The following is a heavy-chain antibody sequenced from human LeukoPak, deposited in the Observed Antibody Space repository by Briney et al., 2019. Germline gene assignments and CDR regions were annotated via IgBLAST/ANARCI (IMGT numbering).Heavy chain of an antibody. CDR2: ISYDGSNK. J-gene: IGHJ3*02. D-gene: IGHD6-13*01. CDR3: ARDIAAAGGEDAFDI. Sequence: AGGSLRLSCAASGFTLSSYAMHWVRQAPGKGLEWVAVISYDGSNKYYADSVKGRFTISRDNSKNTLYLQMNSLRAEDTAVYYCARDIAAAGGEDAFDIWGRGTMVTVSS. V-gene: IGHV3-30-3*01. CDR1: GFTLSSYA.